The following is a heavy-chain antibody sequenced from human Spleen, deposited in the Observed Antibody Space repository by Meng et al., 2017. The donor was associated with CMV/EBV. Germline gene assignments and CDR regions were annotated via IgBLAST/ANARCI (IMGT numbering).Heavy chain of an antibody. CDR1: GDAISSGDYY. CDR2: IYNSGST. Sequence: CTGSGDAISSGDYYWNWIRQHPGGGMEWIGYIYNSGSTYPNPSLKSRLTISVDTSRNQFSLRLRDVTAADTAVYYCARDRNRGWFDPWGQGTLVTVSS. CDR3: ARDRNRGWFDP. V-gene: IGHV4-31*03. J-gene: IGHJ5*02. D-gene: IGHD1-14*01.